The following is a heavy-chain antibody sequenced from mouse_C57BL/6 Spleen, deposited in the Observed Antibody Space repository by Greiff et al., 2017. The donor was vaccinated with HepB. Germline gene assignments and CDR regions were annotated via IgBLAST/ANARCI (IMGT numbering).Heavy chain of an antibody. CDR1: GFTFSSYT. J-gene: IGHJ3*01. CDR3: ARASNWEAWFAY. CDR2: ISGGGGNT. D-gene: IGHD4-1*01. V-gene: IGHV5-9*01. Sequence: DVMLVESGGGLVKPGGSLKLSCAASGFTFSSYTMSWVRQTPEKRLEWVATISGGGGNTYYPDSVKGRFTISRDNAKNTLYLQMSSLRSEDTALYYCARASNWEAWFAYWGQGTLVTVSA.